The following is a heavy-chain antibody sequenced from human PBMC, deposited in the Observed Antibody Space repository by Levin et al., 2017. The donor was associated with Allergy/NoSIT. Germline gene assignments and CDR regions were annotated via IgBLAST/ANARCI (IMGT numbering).Heavy chain of an antibody. Sequence: SQTLSLPCTVSGGSISSYYWSWIRQSPGKRPEWIGYIHYTGYTNYSPSLKSRVTLSLDTSKNQFSLKLTSVTAADTAVYSCARSAHVTVIPAAIFAFDPWGQGILVTVSS. CDR2: IHYTGYT. CDR3: ARSAHVTVIPAAIFAFDP. D-gene: IGHD2-2*01. CDR1: GGSISSYY. V-gene: IGHV4-59*08. J-gene: IGHJ5*02.